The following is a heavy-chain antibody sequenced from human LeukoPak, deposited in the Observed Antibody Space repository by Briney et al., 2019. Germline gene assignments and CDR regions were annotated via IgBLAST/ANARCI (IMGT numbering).Heavy chain of an antibody. CDR1: GFTFSSYW. CDR2: IKQDGSEK. CDR3: ARYFSILTGYYNAFDI. V-gene: IGHV3-7*01. D-gene: IGHD3-9*01. J-gene: IGHJ3*02. Sequence: GGSLRLSCAASGFTFSSYWMSWVRQAPGKGLEWVANIKQDGSEKYYADSVEGRFTISRDNAKNSLYLQMNSLRAEDTAVYYCARYFSILTGYYNAFDIWGQGTMVTVSS.